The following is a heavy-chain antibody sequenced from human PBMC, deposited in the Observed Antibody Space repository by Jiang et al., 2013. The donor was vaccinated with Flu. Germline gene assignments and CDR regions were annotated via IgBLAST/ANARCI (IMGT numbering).Heavy chain of an antibody. CDR3: ASGYCGSASCYDFYYMDV. CDR2: TYYRSKWYN. V-gene: IGHV6-1*01. J-gene: IGHJ6*03. Sequence: QTLSLTCAISGDSVSSNSATWNWIRQSPSRGLEWLGRTYYRSKWYNNYAVSVKSRITINPDTSKNQFSLQLNSVTPEDTAVYYCASGYCGSASCYDFYYMDVWGKGTTVTVS. D-gene: IGHD2-2*01. CDR1: GDSVSSNSAT.